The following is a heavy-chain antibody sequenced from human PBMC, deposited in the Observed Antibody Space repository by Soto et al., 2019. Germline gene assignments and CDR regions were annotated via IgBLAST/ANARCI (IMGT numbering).Heavy chain of an antibody. Sequence: GASVKVSCKASGYTFTSYDINWVRQAPGQGLEWLGWMDPNSGVTGYAQKFQGRVSMTRNISINTAHMELSSLRSEDTAVYYCARERKFDFWRKGLDVWGQGTTVTVFS. CDR1: GYTFTSYD. D-gene: IGHD3-3*01. CDR2: MDPNSGVT. V-gene: IGHV1-8*01. CDR3: ARERKFDFWRKGLDV. J-gene: IGHJ6*02.